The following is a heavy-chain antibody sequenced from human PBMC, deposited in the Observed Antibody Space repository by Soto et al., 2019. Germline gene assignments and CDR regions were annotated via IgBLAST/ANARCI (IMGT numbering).Heavy chain of an antibody. D-gene: IGHD5-18*01. J-gene: IGHJ4*02. Sequence: GGSLRLSCAASGFTFSSYAMHWVRQAPGKGLEWVAVISYDGSNKYYADSVKGRFTISRDNSKNTLYLQMSSLRAEDTAVYYCVKDGPSGYRYGYWGFDDWGQGTLVTVSS. CDR2: ISYDGSNK. V-gene: IGHV3-30-3*01. CDR3: VKDGPSGYRYGYWGFDD. CDR1: GFTFSSYA.